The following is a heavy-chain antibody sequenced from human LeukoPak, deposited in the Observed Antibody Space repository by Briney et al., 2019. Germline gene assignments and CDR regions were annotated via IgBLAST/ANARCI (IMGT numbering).Heavy chain of an antibody. D-gene: IGHD6-19*01. CDR2: INHSGST. J-gene: IGHJ4*02. CDR3: ARTWYSSGWFDY. Sequence: PSETLSLTCAVYGGSFSGYYRSWIRQPPGKGLEWIGEINHSGSTNYNPSLKSRVTISVDTSKNQFSLKLSSVTAADTAVYYCARTWYSSGWFDYWGQGTLVTVSS. V-gene: IGHV4-34*01. CDR1: GGSFSGYY.